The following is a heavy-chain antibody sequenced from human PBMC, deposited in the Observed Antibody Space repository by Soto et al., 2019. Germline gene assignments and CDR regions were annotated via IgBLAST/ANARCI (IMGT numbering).Heavy chain of an antibody. V-gene: IGHV3-53*01. CDR3: VRPLSSGRNYGKDV. J-gene: IGHJ6*02. D-gene: IGHD3-10*01. Sequence: GASLRLSCGASGLTGGYNYMSWGRQAPGMGLEWVSAIYYNGTTYYADSVKGRFTISRDTSKNTLSLQMDSLRVEDTAVYYCVRPLSSGRNYGKDVWGQGTTVTVSS. CDR1: GLTGGYNY. CDR2: IYYNGTT.